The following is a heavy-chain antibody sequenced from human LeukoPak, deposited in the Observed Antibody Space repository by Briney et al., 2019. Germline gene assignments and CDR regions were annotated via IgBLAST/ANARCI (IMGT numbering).Heavy chain of an antibody. J-gene: IGHJ2*01. CDR3: ARDPVVPATSMQFDWYFDL. V-gene: IGHV4-34*01. D-gene: IGHD2-15*01. CDR2: ISQSGST. Sequence: SETLSLTCGVSGGSFSFYYWSWLRQPPGKGLEWIGEISQSGSTNYNPSLKSRVNISLDTSENQFSLKLSSVTAADTAVYYCARDPVVPATSMQFDWYFDLWGRGTLVTVSS. CDR1: GGSFSFYY.